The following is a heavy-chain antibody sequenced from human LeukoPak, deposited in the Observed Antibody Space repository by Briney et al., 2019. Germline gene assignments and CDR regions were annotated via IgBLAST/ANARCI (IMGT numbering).Heavy chain of an antibody. Sequence: LSLTCAVYGGSFSGYYWSWIRQPPGKGLEWVSYISASTSTMHYADSVKGRFTISRDNAKNSLYLQMNSIRAEDTAVYYCARGKGAHSSGYYYFDYWGQGTLVTVSS. D-gene: IGHD6-19*01. CDR3: ARGKGAHSSGYYYFDY. V-gene: IGHV3-11*04. CDR1: GGSFSGYY. CDR2: ISASTSTM. J-gene: IGHJ4*02.